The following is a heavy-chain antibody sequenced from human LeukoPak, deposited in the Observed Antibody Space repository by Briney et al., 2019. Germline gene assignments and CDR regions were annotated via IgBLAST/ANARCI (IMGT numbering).Heavy chain of an antibody. CDR1: GFIFSNYA. CDR3: SNGGDYDILSGNYDSDY. V-gene: IGHV3-23*01. D-gene: IGHD3-9*01. CDR2: IGGRDGGT. J-gene: IGHJ4*01. Sequence: GGSLRLSCAASGFIFSNYAMSWVRQAPGKGLEWVSAIGGRDGGTYYADSVEGRFTVSRDDPNNTLYLQMNTLRLEATAAYYCSNGGDYDILSGNYDSDYWGHGTLVTVSS.